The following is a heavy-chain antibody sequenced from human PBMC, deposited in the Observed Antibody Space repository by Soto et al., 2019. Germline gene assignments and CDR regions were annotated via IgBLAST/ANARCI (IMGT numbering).Heavy chain of an antibody. CDR2: IRSKANSYAT. CDR1: GFTFSGSA. J-gene: IGHJ4*02. V-gene: IGHV3-73*02. D-gene: IGHD2-2*01. CDR3: TCSSTRWDFDY. Sequence: EVQLVESGGGLVQPGGSLKLSCAASGFTFSGSAMHWVRQASGKGLEWVGRIRSKANSYATAYAASVKGRFTISRDDSKNTAYLQMNSLKTQGTAVYYCTCSSTRWDFDYWGQGTLVTVSS.